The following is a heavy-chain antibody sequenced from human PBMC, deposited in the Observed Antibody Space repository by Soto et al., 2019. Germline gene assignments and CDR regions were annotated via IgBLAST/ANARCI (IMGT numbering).Heavy chain of an antibody. V-gene: IGHV1-46*03. CDR3: ALAVAQDFTN. CDR1: GYTFTSYY. Sequence: QVQLVQSGAEVEKPGASVKLSCKASGYTFTSYYMHWVRQAPRQGLDWMGMINPSDGRTRYAQMFQGRVTMPGDTSTRTLYCELTSLRSEDTAVYYCALAVAQDFTNWGPGTLVTVPS. D-gene: IGHD6-19*01. J-gene: IGHJ4*02. CDR2: INPSDGRT.